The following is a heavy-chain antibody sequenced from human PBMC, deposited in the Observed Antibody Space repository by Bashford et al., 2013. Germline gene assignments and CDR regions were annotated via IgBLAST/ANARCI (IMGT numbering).Heavy chain of an antibody. D-gene: IGHD6-13*01. CDR2: VYYSGSA. CDR1: GASLHTYY. V-gene: IGHV4-59*01. Sequence: SETLSLTCTVSGASLHTYYWSWVRQLPGRGLEWIGYVYYSGSANYNPSLQSRVTISIDTSKNQFSLKLTSVTAADTAVYFCTRDHRAERIAAYWFDPWGQGTLVTVSS. J-gene: IGHJ5*02. CDR3: TRDHRAERIAAYWFDP.